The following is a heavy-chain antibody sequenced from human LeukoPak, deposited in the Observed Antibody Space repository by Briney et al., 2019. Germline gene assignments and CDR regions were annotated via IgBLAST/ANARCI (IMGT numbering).Heavy chain of an antibody. CDR1: GYTFTGYY. V-gene: IGHV1-2*02. CDR2: INPNSGGT. D-gene: IGHD3-16*02. CDR3: ARVLRVMITFGGVIAADAFDI. J-gene: IGHJ3*02. Sequence: GASVKVSCKASGYTFTGYYMHWVRQAPGQGLEWMGWINPNSGGTNYAQKFQGRVTMTRDTSISTAYMELSRLRSDDTAVYYCARVLRVMITFGGVIAADAFDIWGQGTMVTVSS.